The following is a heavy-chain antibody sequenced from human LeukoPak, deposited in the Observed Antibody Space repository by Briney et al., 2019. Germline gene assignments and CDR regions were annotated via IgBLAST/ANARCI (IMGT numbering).Heavy chain of an antibody. CDR1: GGSFSGYY. D-gene: IGHD6-13*01. J-gene: IGHJ5*02. Sequence: NASETLSLTCAVYGGSFSGYYWSWIRQPPGRGLEWIGYTSYSGSSNYSPSLKSRVTISVDTSKNQFSLRLRSVTAADTAVYFCARQHAAAGTLSSHFKRKPYNWFGPWGQGALVIVSS. CDR2: TSYSGSS. V-gene: IGHV4-59*08. CDR3: ARQHAAAGTLSSHFKRKPYNWFGP.